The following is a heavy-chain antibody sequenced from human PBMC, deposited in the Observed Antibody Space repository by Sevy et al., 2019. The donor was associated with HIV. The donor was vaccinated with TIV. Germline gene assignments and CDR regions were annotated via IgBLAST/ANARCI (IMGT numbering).Heavy chain of an antibody. CDR1: GFTFSSYA. V-gene: IGHV3-23*01. Sequence: GGSLRLSCAASGFTFSSYAMSWVRQAPGKGLEWVSAISGSGGSTYYADSVKGRFTISRDNSKNTLYLQMNSLRAEDTAVYYCAKDWYYYDSSGYHYYPYFDYWGQGTLVTVSS. CDR2: ISGSGGST. D-gene: IGHD3-22*01. J-gene: IGHJ4*02. CDR3: AKDWYYYDSSGYHYYPYFDY.